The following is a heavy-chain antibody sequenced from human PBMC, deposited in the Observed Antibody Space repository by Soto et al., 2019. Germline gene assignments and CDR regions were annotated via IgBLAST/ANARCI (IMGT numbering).Heavy chain of an antibody. Sequence: ASVKVSCKASGYTFTSYGISWVRQAPGQGLEWMGWISAYNGNTNYAQKLQGRVTMTTDTSTSTAYMELRSLRSDDTAVYYCAVQTWYNSSWYSLAAGAFDIWG. D-gene: IGHD6-13*01. CDR1: GYTFTSYG. V-gene: IGHV1-18*01. CDR2: ISAYNGNT. CDR3: AVQTWYNSSWYSLAAGAFDI. J-gene: IGHJ3*02.